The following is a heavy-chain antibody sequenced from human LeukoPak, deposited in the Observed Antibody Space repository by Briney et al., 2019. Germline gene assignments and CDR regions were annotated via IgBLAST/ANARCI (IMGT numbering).Heavy chain of an antibody. CDR2: ISSSSSYI. Sequence: GGSLRLSCAASGFTFSSYGMNWVRQAPGKGLEWVSSISSSSSYIYYADSVKGRFTISRDNAKNSLYLQMNSLRAEDTAVYYCARDPRPQLLWFGEFPYWGQGTLVTVSS. V-gene: IGHV3-21*01. J-gene: IGHJ4*02. CDR3: ARDPRPQLLWFGEFPY. D-gene: IGHD3-10*01. CDR1: GFTFSSYG.